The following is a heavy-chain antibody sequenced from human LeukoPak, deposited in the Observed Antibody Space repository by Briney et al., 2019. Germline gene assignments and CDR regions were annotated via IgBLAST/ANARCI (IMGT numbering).Heavy chain of an antibody. CDR2: ITGSGDST. V-gene: IGHV3-23*01. CDR3: AKDWYEDS. D-gene: IGHD6-13*01. CDR1: GFTFSTYA. Sequence: PGGSLRLSCAPSGFTFSTYAMTWVRQAPGKGLEWVSAITGSGDSTYYVDSVKGRFTISRDNSQNTLYLQMNSLRVEDTAVYYCAKDWYEDSWGQGTLVTVSS. J-gene: IGHJ4*02.